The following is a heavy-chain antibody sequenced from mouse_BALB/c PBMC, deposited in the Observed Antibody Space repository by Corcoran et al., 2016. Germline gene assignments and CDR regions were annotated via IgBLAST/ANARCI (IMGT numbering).Heavy chain of an antibody. CDR2: ISYDGSN. J-gene: IGHJ2*01. CDR3: ASFYYGYYFDY. CDR1: GYSITSGYY. Sequence: DVQLQESGPGLVKPSQSLSLTCTVTGYSITSGYYWNWIRQFPGNKLEWMGYISYDGSNNYNPSLKNRISITRETSKNQFFLKLNSVTTEDTSTYYCASFYYGYYFDYWGQGTTLTVSS. D-gene: IGHD1-2*01. V-gene: IGHV3-6*02.